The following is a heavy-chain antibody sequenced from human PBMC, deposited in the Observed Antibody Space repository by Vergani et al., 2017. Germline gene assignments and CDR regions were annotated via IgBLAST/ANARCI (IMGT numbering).Heavy chain of an antibody. CDR2: MNRKSGNT. CDR1: GYNFTSFD. Sequence: QVQLVQSGAEVRKPGASVKVSCKASGYNFTSFDINWVRLATGQGLEWMGWMNRKSGNTAYAAKFQGRITMTRDSSTDTAYMEMKSLRSEDTAIYFCARGVLDSKYRHNWFGPWGQGTVVTVSS. CDR3: ARGVLDSKYRHNWFGP. V-gene: IGHV1-8*01. J-gene: IGHJ5*02. D-gene: IGHD3/OR15-3a*01.